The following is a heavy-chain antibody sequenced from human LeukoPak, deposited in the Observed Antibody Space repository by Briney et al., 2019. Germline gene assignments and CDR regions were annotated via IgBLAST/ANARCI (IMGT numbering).Heavy chain of an antibody. D-gene: IGHD3-16*01. V-gene: IGHV3-30-3*01. J-gene: IGHJ4*02. CDR3: AREGEGYDYVWGRPYY. CDR1: GFTFSSYA. Sequence: PGGSLRLSCAASGFTFSSYAMHWVRQAPGKGLEWVAVISYDGSNKYYADSVKGRFTISRDNSKNTLYLQMNSLRAEDTAVYYCAREGEGYDYVWGRPYYWGRGTLVTVSS. CDR2: ISYDGSNK.